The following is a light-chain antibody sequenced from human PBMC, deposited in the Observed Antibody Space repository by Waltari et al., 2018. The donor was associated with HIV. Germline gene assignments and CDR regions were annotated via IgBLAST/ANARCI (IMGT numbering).Light chain of an antibody. Sequence: EIVLTQSPATLSLSPGDRATLSCRASQGVDTYFAWYQQKPGQSHRLLIYDASNRPAGVPDRFSGSASGKDFTLTLSSLEPEDSAVYYCQLRSTCYTFGQGTKLEIQ. J-gene: IGKJ2*01. CDR3: QLRSTCYT. CDR2: DAS. CDR1: QGVDTY. V-gene: IGKV3-11*01.